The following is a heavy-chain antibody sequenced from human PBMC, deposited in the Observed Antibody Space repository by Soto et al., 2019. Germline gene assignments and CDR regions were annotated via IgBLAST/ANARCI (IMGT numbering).Heavy chain of an antibody. J-gene: IGHJ4*02. V-gene: IGHV1-18*04. CDR3: ARATVTTVYFDY. Sequence: GASVKVSCKASGYTFTIYGISGVGQAPGQGLEWMGWISAYNGNTNYAQKLQGRVTMTTDTSTSTAYMELRSLRSDDTAVYYCARATVTTVYFDYWGQGTLVTVSS. D-gene: IGHD4-17*01. CDR1: GYTFTIYG. CDR2: ISAYNGNT.